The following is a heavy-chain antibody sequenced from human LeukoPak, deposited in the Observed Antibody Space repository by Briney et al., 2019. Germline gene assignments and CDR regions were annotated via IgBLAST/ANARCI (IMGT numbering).Heavy chain of an antibody. CDR3: ARDAFAIDY. J-gene: IGHJ4*02. CDR2: ISGSGGST. CDR1: GFTFSSYA. Sequence: GGSLRLSCAASGFTFSSYAMSWVRQAPGKGLEWVSAISGSGGSTYYADSVKGRFTISRDNAKNSLHLQMNSLRAEDTAVYYCARDAFAIDYWGQGTLVTVSS. D-gene: IGHD2-2*02. V-gene: IGHV3-23*01.